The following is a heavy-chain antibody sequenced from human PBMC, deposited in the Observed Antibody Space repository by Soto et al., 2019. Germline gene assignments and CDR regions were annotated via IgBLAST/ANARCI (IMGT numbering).Heavy chain of an antibody. J-gene: IGHJ6*03. Sequence: GGSLRLSCAASGFTFSNAWMSWVRQAPGKGLEWVGRIKSKTDGGTTDYAAPVKGRFTISRDDSKNTLYLQMNSLKTEDTAVYYCTTLVATRSYYYYYMDVRGKGTTVTVSS. V-gene: IGHV3-15*01. CDR3: TTLVATRSYYYYYMDV. CDR1: GFTFSNAW. CDR2: IKSKTDGGTT. D-gene: IGHD5-12*01.